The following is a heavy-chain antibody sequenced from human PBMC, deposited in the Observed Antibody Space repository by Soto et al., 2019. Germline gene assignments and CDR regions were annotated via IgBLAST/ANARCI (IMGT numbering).Heavy chain of an antibody. V-gene: IGHV3-23*01. J-gene: IGHJ4*02. D-gene: IGHD2-21*02. CDR3: ARWGPGAYVPY. CDR1: GFTFSSYA. CDR2: ISGSGGST. Sequence: EVQLLDSGGGLVQPGGSLRLSCAASGFTFSSYAMNWVRQAPGKGLEWVSVISGSGGSTYYADSVKGRFTISRDNSKNSLYLQLHSLSAEDPALYYWARWGPGAYVPYWGQGTLVTVSS.